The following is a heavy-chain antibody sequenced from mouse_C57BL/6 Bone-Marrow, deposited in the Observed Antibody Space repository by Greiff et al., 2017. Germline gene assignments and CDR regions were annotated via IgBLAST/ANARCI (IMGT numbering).Heavy chain of an antibody. CDR1: GFTFSSYT. Sequence: EVQLVESGGGLVKPGGSLKLSCAASGFTFSSYTMSWVRQTPEKRLEWVATISGGGGNTYYPDSVKGRFTISRDNAKNTLYLQMSRLRSEDTALYYCARHDYDVAYWGQGTLVTVSA. CDR2: ISGGGGNT. J-gene: IGHJ3*01. CDR3: ARHDYDVAY. D-gene: IGHD2-4*01. V-gene: IGHV5-9*01.